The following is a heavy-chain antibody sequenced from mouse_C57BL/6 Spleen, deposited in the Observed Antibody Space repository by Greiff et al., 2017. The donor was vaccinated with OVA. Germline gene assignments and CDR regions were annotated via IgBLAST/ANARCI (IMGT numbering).Heavy chain of an antibody. Sequence: EVQLQQSGPELVKPGASVKISCKASGYTFTDYYMNWVKQSHGKSLEWIGDINPNNGGTSYNQKFKGKATLTVDKSSSTAYMELRSLTSEDSAVYYCARKEIYYDYAGNYWGQGTTLTVSS. CDR1: GYTFTDYY. CDR3: ARKEIYYDYAGNY. CDR2: INPNNGGT. D-gene: IGHD2-4*01. V-gene: IGHV1-26*01. J-gene: IGHJ2*01.